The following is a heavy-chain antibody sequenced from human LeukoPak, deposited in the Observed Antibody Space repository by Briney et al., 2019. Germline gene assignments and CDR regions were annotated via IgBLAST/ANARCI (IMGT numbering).Heavy chain of an antibody. CDR1: GYTFTSYD. V-gene: IGHV1-8*01. J-gene: IGHJ3*02. CDR3: ARSHSSGGDAFDI. Sequence: ASVKVSCKASGYTFTSYDINWVRQATGQGLEWMGWMNPNSGNTGYAQKFQGRVTMARNTSISTAYMELSSLRSEDTAVYYCARSHSSGGDAFDIWGQGTMVTVSS. D-gene: IGHD6-19*01. CDR2: MNPNSGNT.